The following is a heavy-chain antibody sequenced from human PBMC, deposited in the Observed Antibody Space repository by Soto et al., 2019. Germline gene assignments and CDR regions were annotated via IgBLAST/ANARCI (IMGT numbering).Heavy chain of an antibody. D-gene: IGHD3-10*01. V-gene: IGHV3-33*01. J-gene: IGHJ4*02. CDR2: IWYDGSNK. CDR3: ARDMSSGYGFDY. CDR1: GFTFSSYG. Sequence: GGSLRLSCAASGFTFSSYGMHWVRQAPGKGLEWVAVIWYDGSNKYYADSVKGRFTISRDNSKNTLYLQMNSLRAEDTAVYYCARDMSSGYGFDYWGQGTLVTVSS.